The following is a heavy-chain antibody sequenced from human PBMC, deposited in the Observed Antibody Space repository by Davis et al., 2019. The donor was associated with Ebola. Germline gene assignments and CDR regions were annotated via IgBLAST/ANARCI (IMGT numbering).Heavy chain of an antibody. D-gene: IGHD1-20*01. Sequence: ASVKVSCKASGYTFTGYYMHWVRQAPGQGLEWMGIINPSGGSTSYAQKFQGRVTMTRDTSTSTVYMELSSLRSEDTAVYYCARDRVITGTTGWFDPWGQGTLVTVSS. CDR1: GYTFTGYY. CDR3: ARDRVITGTTGWFDP. CDR2: INPSGGST. V-gene: IGHV1-46*01. J-gene: IGHJ5*02.